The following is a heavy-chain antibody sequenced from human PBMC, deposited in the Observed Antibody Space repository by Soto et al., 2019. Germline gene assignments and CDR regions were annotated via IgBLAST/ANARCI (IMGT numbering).Heavy chain of an antibody. CDR1: GFTFSSYA. J-gene: IGHJ3*02. Sequence: QVQLVESGGGVVQPGRSLRLSCAASGFTFSSYAMHWVRQAPGKGLEWVAVISYDGSNKYYADSVKGRFTISRDNSKNTLYLQMNSLRAEDTAVYYCARGRYYDSSGYSAFDIWGQGTMVTVSS. D-gene: IGHD3-22*01. V-gene: IGHV3-30-3*01. CDR2: ISYDGSNK. CDR3: ARGRYYDSSGYSAFDI.